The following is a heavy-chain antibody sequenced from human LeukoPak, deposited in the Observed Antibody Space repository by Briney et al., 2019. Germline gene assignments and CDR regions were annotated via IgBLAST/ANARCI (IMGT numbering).Heavy chain of an antibody. Sequence: PSETLSLTCAVSGGSFSSGTYSWSWIRQPPGKGLEWIGSIYYTGSTDYNPSLKSRVTISVDRSKNQFSLKLTSVTAADTAVYYCARVPFGYCSTRSCYTEKKVDYYYYYMDVWGKGTTVTVSS. D-gene: IGHD2-2*02. CDR3: ARVPFGYCSTRSCYTEKKVDYYYYYMDV. J-gene: IGHJ6*03. CDR1: GGSFSSGTYS. CDR2: IYYTGST. V-gene: IGHV4-30-2*01.